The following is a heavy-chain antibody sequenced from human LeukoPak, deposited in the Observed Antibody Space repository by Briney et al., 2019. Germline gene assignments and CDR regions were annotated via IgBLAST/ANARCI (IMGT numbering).Heavy chain of an antibody. J-gene: IGHJ4*02. D-gene: IGHD1-14*01. Sequence: PGGSLRLSCAASGFTFSDYYMSWIRQAPGEGLEWVSTISNSGGTTYYADSVKGRFTISRDDSENTLYLQMNSLRAEDTAVYYCAKATGYLLWGQGTLVTVSS. CDR1: GFTFSDYY. CDR3: AKATGYLL. CDR2: ISNSGGTT. V-gene: IGHV3-23*01.